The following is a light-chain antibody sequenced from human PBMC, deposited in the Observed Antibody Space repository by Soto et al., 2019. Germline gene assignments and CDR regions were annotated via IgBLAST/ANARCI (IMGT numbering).Light chain of an antibody. CDR3: QQANSFPLT. J-gene: IGKJ4*01. V-gene: IGKV1-12*01. CDR1: QDISRW. CDR2: GAS. Sequence: DIQMTQSPSSVSASVGDGVTITCRASQDISRWLAWYQQKPGRAPKLLVYGASSLQGGVPPRFSGSGSGTEFTLTIDNLQPEDFAIYYCQQANSFPLTFGGGTKVEI.